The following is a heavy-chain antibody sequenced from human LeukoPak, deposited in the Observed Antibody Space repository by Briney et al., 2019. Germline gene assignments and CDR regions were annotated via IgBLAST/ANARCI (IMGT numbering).Heavy chain of an antibody. Sequence: GGSLRLSCAASGFTFSSYGMHWVRQAPGKELEWVAFIRYDGSNKYYADSVKGRFTISRDNSKNTLYLQMNSLRAEDTAVYYCARAAAETGAFRDNWFDPWGQGTLVTVSS. CDR3: ARAAAETGAFRDNWFDP. D-gene: IGHD6-19*01. V-gene: IGHV3-30*02. CDR1: GFTFSSYG. CDR2: IRYDGSNK. J-gene: IGHJ5*02.